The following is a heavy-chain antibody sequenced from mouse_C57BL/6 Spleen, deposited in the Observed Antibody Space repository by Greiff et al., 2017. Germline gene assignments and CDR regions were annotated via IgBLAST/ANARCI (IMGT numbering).Heavy chain of an antibody. D-gene: IGHD1-1*02. V-gene: IGHV1-42*01. Sequence: EVQLKQSGPELVKPGASVKISCKASGYSFTGYYMNWVKQSPEKSLEWIGEINPSTGGTTYNQKFKAKATMTVDKSSNTSYMQLKSLTSADSAVYYCARSGSYAHYDALDYWGQGTSVTVSS. CDR1: GYSFTGYY. CDR3: ARSGSYAHYDALDY. J-gene: IGHJ4*01. CDR2: INPSTGGT.